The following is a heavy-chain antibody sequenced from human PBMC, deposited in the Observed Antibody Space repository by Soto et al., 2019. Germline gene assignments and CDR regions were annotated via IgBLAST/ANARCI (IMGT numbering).Heavy chain of an antibody. Sequence: QVQLVESGGGVVQPGRSLRLSCAASGFTFSSYAMHWVRQAPGKGLEWVAVISYDGSNKYYADSVKGRFTVSRDNSKSTLFLQMNSLRAEDAAVYYCAREPKDELHLRIDFWGQGALVTVSS. CDR2: ISYDGSNK. D-gene: IGHD3-10*01. V-gene: IGHV3-30-3*01. CDR3: AREPKDELHLRIDF. CDR1: GFTFSSYA. J-gene: IGHJ4*02.